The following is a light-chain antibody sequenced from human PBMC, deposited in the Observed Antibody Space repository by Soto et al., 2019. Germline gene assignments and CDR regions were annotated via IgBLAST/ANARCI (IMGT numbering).Light chain of an antibody. V-gene: IGKV3-15*01. Sequence: IVMTPSPATLSVSPGERATLSCRASQSVGNNLACCQQKPVQAPRLLIYGAYTRATAIPARFSGSGSGTDFTLTIISLLSEDVAVYYCQHYNYWPPKTFGQGTKVDIK. CDR2: GAY. CDR3: QHYNYWPPKT. J-gene: IGKJ1*01. CDR1: QSVGNN.